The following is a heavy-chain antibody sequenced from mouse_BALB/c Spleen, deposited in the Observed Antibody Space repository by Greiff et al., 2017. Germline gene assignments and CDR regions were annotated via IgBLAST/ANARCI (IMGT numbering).Heavy chain of an antibody. CDR2: ISYDGSN. J-gene: IGHJ2*01. Sequence: DVQLQESGPGLVKPSQSLSLTCSVTGYSITSGYYWNWIRQFPGNKLEWMGYISYDGSNNYNPSLKNRISITRDTSKNQFFLKLNSVTTEDTATYYCARGGLAYYFDYWGQGTTLTVSS. V-gene: IGHV3-6*02. CDR3: ARGGLAYYFDY. CDR1: GYSITSGYY.